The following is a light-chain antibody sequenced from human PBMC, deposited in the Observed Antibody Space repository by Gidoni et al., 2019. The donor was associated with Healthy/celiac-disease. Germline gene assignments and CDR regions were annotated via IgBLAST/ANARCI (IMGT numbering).Light chain of an antibody. V-gene: IGLV2-14*01. CDR1: ISDVGGYNY. CDR3: SSYTSSSTPYV. Sequence: QSALTQPAPVSGPPGQSITISCTGTISDVGGYNYVSWYQQHPGKAPKLMIYEVSNRPSGVSNRFSGSKSGNTASLTISGLQAEDEADYYCSSYTSSSTPYVFGTGTKVTVL. CDR2: EVS. J-gene: IGLJ1*01.